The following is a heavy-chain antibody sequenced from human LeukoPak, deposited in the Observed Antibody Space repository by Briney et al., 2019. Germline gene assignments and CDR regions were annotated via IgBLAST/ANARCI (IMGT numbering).Heavy chain of an antibody. V-gene: IGHV3-7*01. J-gene: IGHJ4*02. D-gene: IGHD3-16*01. CDR2: IKHDESEK. Sequence: GGSLRLSCADSGFSFNSDWMDWVRQAPGKGLEWVANIKHDESEKNYLDSVKGRFTISRDNAQNSLYLQMNGLRVEDTAVYYCTRRLDDWGQGTLVTVSS. CDR1: GFSFNSDW. CDR3: TRRLDD.